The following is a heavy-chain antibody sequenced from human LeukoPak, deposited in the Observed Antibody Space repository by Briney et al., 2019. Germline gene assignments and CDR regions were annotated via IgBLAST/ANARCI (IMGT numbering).Heavy chain of an antibody. CDR1: GFTFSSYS. CDR3: ARDGDTAMRYYYYYMDV. V-gene: IGHV3-74*01. Sequence: GGSLRLSCAASGFTFSSYSMNWVRQAPGKGLVWVSRINSDGSSTSYADSVKGRFTISRDNAKNTLYLQMNSLRAEDTAAYYCARDGDTAMRYYYYYMDVWGKGTTVTISS. CDR2: INSDGSST. D-gene: IGHD5-18*01. J-gene: IGHJ6*03.